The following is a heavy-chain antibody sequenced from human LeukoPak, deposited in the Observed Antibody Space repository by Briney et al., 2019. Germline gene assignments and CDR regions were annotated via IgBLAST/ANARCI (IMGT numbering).Heavy chain of an antibody. J-gene: IGHJ4*02. D-gene: IGHD3-22*01. V-gene: IGHV3-11*01. Sequence: GGSLRLSCAASGFTFSDYYMSWIRQAPGKGLEWVSYISSSGSTIYYADSVKGRFTISRDNAKNSLYLQMNSLRAEDTAVYYCATQSGYYYRVPFDYWGQGTLVTVSS. CDR1: GFTFSDYY. CDR3: ATQSGYYYRVPFDY. CDR2: ISSSGSTI.